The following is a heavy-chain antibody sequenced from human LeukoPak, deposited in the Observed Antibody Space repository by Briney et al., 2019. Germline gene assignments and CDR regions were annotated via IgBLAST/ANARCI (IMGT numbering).Heavy chain of an antibody. CDR3: ARRIAAPTYFDY. CDR2: IYYSGST. D-gene: IGHD6-13*01. Sequence: ASETLSLTCTVSGGSISTHYWSWIRQPPGKGLEWIGYIYYSGSTNYNPSLKSRVTISVDTSKNQFSLKLTSVTAADSAVYYCARRIAAPTYFDYWGQGTLVTDSS. CDR1: GGSISTHY. V-gene: IGHV4-59*11. J-gene: IGHJ4*02.